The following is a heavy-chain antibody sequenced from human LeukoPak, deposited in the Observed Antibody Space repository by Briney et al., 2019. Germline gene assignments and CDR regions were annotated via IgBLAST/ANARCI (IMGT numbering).Heavy chain of an antibody. D-gene: IGHD1-1*01. CDR1: GGSLSGYY. J-gene: IGHJ5*02. V-gene: IGHV4-34*01. CDR3: ARVPGGALNWFDP. Sequence: SETLSLTCAVYGGSLSGYYWSWIRQPPGKGLEWIGEINHSGSTNYNPSLKSRVTISVDTSKNQFSLKLSPVTAADTAVYYCARVPGGALNWFDPWGQGTLVTVSS. CDR2: INHSGST.